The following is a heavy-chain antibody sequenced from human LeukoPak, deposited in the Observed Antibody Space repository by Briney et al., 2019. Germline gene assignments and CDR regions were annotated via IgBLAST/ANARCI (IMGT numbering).Heavy chain of an antibody. Sequence: PSETLSLTCTVSGGSISSYYWSWIRQPPGKGLEWIGYIYYSGSTNYNPSLKSRVTISVDTSKNQFSLKLSSVTAADTAVYYCARARYSDFYGMDVWGQGTTVTVSS. CDR3: ARARYSDFYGMDV. CDR1: GGSISSYY. J-gene: IGHJ6*02. D-gene: IGHD3-10*01. CDR2: IYYSGST. V-gene: IGHV4-59*01.